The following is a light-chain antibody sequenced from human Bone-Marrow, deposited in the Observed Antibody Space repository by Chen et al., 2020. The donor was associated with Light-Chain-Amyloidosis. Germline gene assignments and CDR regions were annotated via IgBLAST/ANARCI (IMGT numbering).Light chain of an antibody. V-gene: IGLV1-51*02. J-gene: IGLJ3*02. CDR2: ENN. Sequence: QTVLTQPPSVSAAPGQTVTLSCSGSNSNIGINYVSWYQQLPGTSPKLLIYENNQRPSEIPDRFSGSKSGTSATLGVAGLQTGDEADYYCATWDSSLTVWMFGGGTKLTVL. CDR1: NSNIGINY. CDR3: ATWDSSLTVWM.